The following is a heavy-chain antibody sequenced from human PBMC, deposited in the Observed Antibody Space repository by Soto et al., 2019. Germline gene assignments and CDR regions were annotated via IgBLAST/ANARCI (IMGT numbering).Heavy chain of an antibody. D-gene: IGHD3-3*01. V-gene: IGHV1-69*13. Sequence: SVKVSCKASGGTFSSYASSWVRQAPGQGLEWMGGIIPIFGTANYAQKFQGRVTITADESTSTAYMELSSLRSEDTAVYYCASTQGYDFWSGYYGTFDYWGQGTLVTVSS. CDR3: ASTQGYDFWSGYYGTFDY. J-gene: IGHJ4*02. CDR1: GGTFSSYA. CDR2: IIPIFGTA.